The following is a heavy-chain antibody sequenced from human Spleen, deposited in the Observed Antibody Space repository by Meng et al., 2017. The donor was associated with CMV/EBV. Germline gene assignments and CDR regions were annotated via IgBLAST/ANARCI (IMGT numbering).Heavy chain of an antibody. CDR2: IRSEAYGGTT. CDR1: GFTFGDYA. V-gene: IGHV3-49*04. D-gene: IGHD1-1*01. J-gene: IGHJ4*02. Sequence: GESLKISCTASGFTFGDYAVSWVRQAPGKGLEWVGFIRSEAYGGTTEYAASVKGRFTISRDDSKSIAYLQMNSLKTEDTAVYYCTREGTGGGLDYWGQGTLVTVSS. CDR3: TREGTGGGLDY.